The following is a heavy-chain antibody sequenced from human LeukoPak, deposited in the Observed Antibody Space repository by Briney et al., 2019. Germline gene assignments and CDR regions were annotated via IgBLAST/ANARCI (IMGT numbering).Heavy chain of an antibody. CDR2: INPNNGGT. CDR1: GYTFTGYY. D-gene: IGHD6-13*01. J-gene: IGHJ6*02. Sequence: ASVKVSCKASGYTFTGYYIHWVRQAPGQGLEWMGWINPNNGGTNYAQTFQGWVTMTRDTSISTDYMEVSRLKSDDTAVYYCARGSSTWSYGMDVWGQGTTVIVSS. CDR3: ARGSSTWSYGMDV. V-gene: IGHV1-2*04.